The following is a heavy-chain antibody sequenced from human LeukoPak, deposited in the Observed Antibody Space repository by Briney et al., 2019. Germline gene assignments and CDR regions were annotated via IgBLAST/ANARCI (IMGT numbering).Heavy chain of an antibody. J-gene: IGHJ5*02. CDR1: GDSISGHY. Sequence: NPSETLSLTCTVSGDSISGHYWSWIRQPPGKGLEWIGYIFYSGSTNYNPSLKSRVTISVDTSKNQFSLKLSSVTAADTAVYYCARNRGVPYYDFSNWFDPWGQGTLVTVSS. D-gene: IGHD3-3*01. CDR2: IFYSGST. V-gene: IGHV4-59*11. CDR3: ARNRGVPYYDFSNWFDP.